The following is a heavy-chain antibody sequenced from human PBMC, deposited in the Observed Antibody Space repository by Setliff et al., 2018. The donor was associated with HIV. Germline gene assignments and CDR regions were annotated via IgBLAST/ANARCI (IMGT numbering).Heavy chain of an antibody. Sequence: NPSETLSLTCTVSGGSISSRSYYWGWIRQPPGKGLEWVGSIYYSGSTDYDPSLKSRVTISVGTSKNQFSLKLSSVTAADTAVYYCARVGGTTWGVYYYYYYMDVWGKGTTVTVSS. D-gene: IGHD1-7*01. J-gene: IGHJ6*03. CDR3: ARVGGTTWGVYYYYYYMDV. V-gene: IGHV4-39*01. CDR2: IYYSGST. CDR1: GGSISSRSYY.